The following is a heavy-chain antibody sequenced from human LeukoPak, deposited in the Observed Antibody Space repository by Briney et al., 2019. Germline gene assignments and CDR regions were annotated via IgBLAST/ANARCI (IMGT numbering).Heavy chain of an antibody. Sequence: SETLSLTCTVSGGSISSRSHHWGWIRQPPGKGLEWIGNIYYSGSTFYNPSLKSRVTISVDTSQEQFSLKLSSVTAADTAVYYCAREGWGYNDGRGSFDYWGQGTLVTVSS. CDR2: IYYSGST. CDR3: AREGWGYNDGRGSFDY. J-gene: IGHJ4*02. CDR1: GGSISSRSHH. V-gene: IGHV4-39*02. D-gene: IGHD3-22*01.